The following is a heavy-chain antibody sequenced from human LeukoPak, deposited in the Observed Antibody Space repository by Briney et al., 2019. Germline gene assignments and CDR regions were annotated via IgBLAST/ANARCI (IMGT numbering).Heavy chain of an antibody. CDR1: GYRFTSYW. CDR2: IYPGDSDT. V-gene: IGHV5-51*01. Sequence: GESLQISCKGSGYRFTSYWIGWVRQMPGKGLEWMGIIYPGDSDTRYSPSFQGQDTISADKSISTAYLHWSSLKASDTAMYYCAITMVAELDYWGQGTLVTVSS. CDR3: AITMVAELDY. D-gene: IGHD3-10*01. J-gene: IGHJ4*02.